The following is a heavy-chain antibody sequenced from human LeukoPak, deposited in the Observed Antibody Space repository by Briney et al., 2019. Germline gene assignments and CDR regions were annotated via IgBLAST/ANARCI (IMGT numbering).Heavy chain of an antibody. J-gene: IGHJ5*02. CDR3: ARDYYTINWFDP. Sequence: GGSLRLSCAASGFTFSSCWMHWVRQAPGKGLVWVSRINSDGSSTSYADSVKGRFTISRDNAKNTLYLQMNSLRAEDTAVYYCARDYYTINWFDPWGQGTLVTVSS. CDR1: GFTFSSCW. V-gene: IGHV3-74*01. D-gene: IGHD3-3*01. CDR2: INSDGSST.